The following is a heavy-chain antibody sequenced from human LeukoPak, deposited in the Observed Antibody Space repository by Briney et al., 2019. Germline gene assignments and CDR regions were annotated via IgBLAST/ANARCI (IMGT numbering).Heavy chain of an antibody. D-gene: IGHD3-22*01. V-gene: IGHV4-39*01. CDR3: ARHAYFYDSPFDY. CDR1: GGSISSGSYY. J-gene: IGHJ4*02. CDR2: IYYSGST. Sequence: SETLSLTCTVSGGSISSGSYYWGWIRQPPGKGLEWIGSIYYSGSTYYNPSLKSRVTISVDTSKNQFSLKLSSVTAADTAVYYCARHAYFYDSPFDYWGQGTLVTVSS.